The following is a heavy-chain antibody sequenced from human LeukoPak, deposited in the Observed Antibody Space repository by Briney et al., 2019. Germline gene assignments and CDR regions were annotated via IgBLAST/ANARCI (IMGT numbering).Heavy chain of an antibody. CDR2: IYYSGGT. CDR3: AASSKWPLYMDV. Sequence: PSETLSLTRTVAGGSIPSDSYYWGWIRQPPGKGLEWIGSIYYSGGTYYNPSLKSRVTISADTSKNHFSLNLNSVTAADTAVYHCAASSKWPLYMDVWGKGTTVTVSS. D-gene: IGHD5-12*01. V-gene: IGHV4-39*02. CDR1: GGSIPSDSYY. J-gene: IGHJ6*03.